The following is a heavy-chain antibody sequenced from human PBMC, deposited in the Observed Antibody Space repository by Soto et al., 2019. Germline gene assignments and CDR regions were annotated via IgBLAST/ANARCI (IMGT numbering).Heavy chain of an antibody. J-gene: IGHJ6*02. CDR3: ARDRLINSSSWHLGGIDV. CDR2: INPSGGST. Sequence: ASVKVSCKASGYTFTSSYMHWVRQAPGQGLEWMGIINPSGGSTSYAQKFQGRVTMTRDTSTSTVYMELSSLRSEDTAVYYCARDRLINSSSWHLGGIDVWGQGTTVSVSS. V-gene: IGHV1-46*01. D-gene: IGHD6-13*01. CDR1: GYTFTSSY.